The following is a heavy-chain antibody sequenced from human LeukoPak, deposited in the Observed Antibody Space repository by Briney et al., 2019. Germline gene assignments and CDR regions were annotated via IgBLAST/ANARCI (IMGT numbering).Heavy chain of an antibody. D-gene: IGHD2-2*01. CDR3: SRGISSCSSTGCYFLPNSRRGWFVP. Sequence: SETLSLTCAVSVDSFSGYYWSWIRQPPGRGLEWIGEINHSGGTNYNTPLKSRVTISFDTSKNQFSFKLRSVTSAATAGYFCSRGISSCSSTGCYFLPNSRRGWFVPRRRGTRLTVSS. V-gene: IGHV4-34*01. CDR2: INHSGGT. CDR1: VDSFSGYY. J-gene: IGHJ5*02.